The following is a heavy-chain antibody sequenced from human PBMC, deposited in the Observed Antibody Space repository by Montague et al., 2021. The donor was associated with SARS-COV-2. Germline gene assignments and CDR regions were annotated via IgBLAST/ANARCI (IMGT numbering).Heavy chain of an antibody. CDR1: GGSISSSSYY. V-gene: IGHV4-39*01. J-gene: IGHJ5*02. D-gene: IGHD2-8*01. Sequence: SETLSLTCTVSGGSISSSSYYWGWIRQPPGKGLEWIGSTYYSGSTYYNPSLKSRVTISVDTSKNQFSLKLSSVTAADTAVYYCARQSQAEIVLMVYAMGGWFDPWGQGTLVTVSS. CDR2: TYYSGST. CDR3: ARQSQAEIVLMVYAMGGWFDP.